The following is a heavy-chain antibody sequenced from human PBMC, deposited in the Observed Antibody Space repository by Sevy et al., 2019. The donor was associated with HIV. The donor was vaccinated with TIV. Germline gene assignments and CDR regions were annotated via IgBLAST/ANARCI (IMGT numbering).Heavy chain of an antibody. Sequence: GGSLRLSCAASGFTFSSYAMSWVRQAPGKGLEWVSAISGSGGSTYYADSVKGRFTISRDNSQNTLYLQMNSLRAEDTAVYYCAIICDYSSSSPPDYWGQGTLVTVSS. V-gene: IGHV3-23*01. D-gene: IGHD6-6*01. CDR3: AIICDYSSSSPPDY. J-gene: IGHJ4*02. CDR2: ISGSGGST. CDR1: GFTFSSYA.